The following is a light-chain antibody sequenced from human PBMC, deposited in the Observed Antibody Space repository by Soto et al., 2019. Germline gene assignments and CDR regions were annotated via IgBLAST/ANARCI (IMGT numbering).Light chain of an antibody. Sequence: IQMTQSHSTLSASVGDRVTITCRASRDVGXVVSWYQQKPGQAPKLLIYAASNLYTGVPSRFSGSRSGTEFTLTISSLQPEDFASYYCLQDYGDSWTFGQGTKVDIK. V-gene: IGKV1-6*01. CDR3: LQDYGDSWT. CDR1: RDVGXV. CDR2: AAS. J-gene: IGKJ1*01.